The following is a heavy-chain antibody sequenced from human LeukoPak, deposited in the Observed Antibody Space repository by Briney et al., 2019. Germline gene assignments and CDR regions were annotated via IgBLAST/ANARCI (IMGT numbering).Heavy chain of an antibody. Sequence: GGCLRLSCAASGFTFSSYGMHWVRQAPGKGLEWVAVISYDGSNKYYADSVKGRFTISRDNSKNTLYLQMNSLRAEDTAVYYCAKDYNLMVRGVRDYFDYWGQGTLVTVSS. CDR2: ISYDGSNK. D-gene: IGHD3-10*01. CDR1: GFTFSSYG. J-gene: IGHJ4*02. CDR3: AKDYNLMVRGVRDYFDY. V-gene: IGHV3-30*18.